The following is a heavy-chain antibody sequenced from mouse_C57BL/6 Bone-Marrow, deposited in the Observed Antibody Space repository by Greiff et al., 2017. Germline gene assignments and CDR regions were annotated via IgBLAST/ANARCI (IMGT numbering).Heavy chain of an antibody. Sequence: VQLKESGAELVRPGASVKLSCTASGFNIKDDYMHWVKQRPEQGLEWIGWIDPENGDTEYASKFQGKAPITADTSSNTAYLQLSSLTSEDTAVYYCTSSPSYFDYWGQGTTLTVSS. V-gene: IGHV14-4*01. CDR3: TSSPSYFDY. D-gene: IGHD1-1*01. CDR2: IDPENGDT. J-gene: IGHJ2*01. CDR1: GFNIKDDY.